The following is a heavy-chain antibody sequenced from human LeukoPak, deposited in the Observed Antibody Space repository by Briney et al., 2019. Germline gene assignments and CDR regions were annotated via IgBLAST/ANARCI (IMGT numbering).Heavy chain of an antibody. CDR1: GFIFSSYD. D-gene: IGHD6-13*01. CDR2: ISSSSSYI. Sequence: GGSLRLSCAASGFIFSSYDMNWVRQAPGKGLEWVSSISSSSSYIYYADSVKGRFTISRDNAKNSLYLQMNSLRAEDTAVYYCARGYRSSWRMTDSWGQGTLVTVSS. J-gene: IGHJ4*02. CDR3: ARGYRSSWRMTDS. V-gene: IGHV3-21*01.